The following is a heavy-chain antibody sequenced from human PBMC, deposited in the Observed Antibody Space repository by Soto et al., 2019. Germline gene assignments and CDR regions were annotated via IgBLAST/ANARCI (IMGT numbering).Heavy chain of an antibody. J-gene: IGHJ4*02. D-gene: IGHD3-9*01. CDR3: AKASYDILTGYSPDY. Sequence: PGGSLRLSCAASGFTFSSYAMSWVRQAPGKGLEWVSAISGSGGSTYYADSVKGRFTISRDNSKNTVFLQVNSLRAEDTAVYYCAKASYDILTGYSPDYWGQGTLVTVSS. CDR2: ISGSGGST. CDR1: GFTFSSYA. V-gene: IGHV3-23*01.